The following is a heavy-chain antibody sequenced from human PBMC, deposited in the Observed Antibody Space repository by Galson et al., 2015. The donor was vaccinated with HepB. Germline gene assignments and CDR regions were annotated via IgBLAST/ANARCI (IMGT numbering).Heavy chain of an antibody. Sequence: ETLSLTCTVSGCSISRSYWSWIRRPAGKGLDWIGRIYTSGRTTYNTTLKSRVTMSVDTSKNQYSLKLSTGTAADTAVYYCASAPPLYYDSSGYDDYWGQGTLVTVSS. CDR3: ASAPPLYYDSSGYDDY. CDR1: GCSISRSY. J-gene: IGHJ4*02. CDR2: IYTSGRT. V-gene: IGHV4-4*07. D-gene: IGHD3-22*01.